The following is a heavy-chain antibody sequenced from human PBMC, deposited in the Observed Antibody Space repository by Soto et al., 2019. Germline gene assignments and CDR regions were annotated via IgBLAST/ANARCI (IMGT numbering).Heavy chain of an antibody. J-gene: IGHJ4*02. D-gene: IGHD2-21*02. CDR1: GYSFPSYA. CDR3: ARSGDPGITVTGPFDS. CDR2: INAGNGDT. V-gene: IGHV1-3*05. Sequence: QVQLVQSGAEEKKPGASVKVSCKTSGYSFPSYAINWVRQAPGQSLEWMGWINAGNGDTDYSQKFHDRVTITMDTSARRAYMELSSLRSEDTAMYYCARSGDPGITVTGPFDSWGQGTLVTVSS.